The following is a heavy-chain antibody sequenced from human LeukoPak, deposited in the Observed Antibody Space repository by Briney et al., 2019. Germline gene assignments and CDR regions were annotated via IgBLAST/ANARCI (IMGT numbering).Heavy chain of an antibody. D-gene: IGHD3-10*01. V-gene: IGHV4-61*02. J-gene: IGHJ5*02. Sequence: PSETLSLTCTVSGGSLSSGSYYWSWIRQPAGKGLEWIGRVYSSGSTDYNPSLKSRLSISVDTSKIQFSLRLSSVTVADTAVYYCARTPLRGATFFTSYPNWFDTWGQGTLVTVSS. CDR1: GGSLSSGSYY. CDR2: VYSSGST. CDR3: ARTPLRGATFFTSYPNWFDT.